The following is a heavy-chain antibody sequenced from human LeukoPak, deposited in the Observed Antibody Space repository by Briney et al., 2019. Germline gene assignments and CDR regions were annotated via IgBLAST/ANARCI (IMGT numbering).Heavy chain of an antibody. CDR3: ARIAARRPPVDY. CDR1: GFTFNSYG. V-gene: IGHV3-30*02. D-gene: IGHD6-6*01. J-gene: IGHJ4*02. Sequence: GGSLRLSCAASGFTFNSYGMHWLRQAPGKGLEWVAFIRYDGSNKYYADSVKGRFTISRDNSKNTLYLQMNSLRAEDTAVYYCARIAARRPPVDYWGQGTLVTVSS. CDR2: IRYDGSNK.